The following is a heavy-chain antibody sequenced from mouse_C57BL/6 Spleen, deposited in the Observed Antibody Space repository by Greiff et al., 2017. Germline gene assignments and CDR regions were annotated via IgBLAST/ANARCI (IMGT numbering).Heavy chain of an antibody. CDR2: IHPNSGST. D-gene: IGHD3-1*01. CDR1: GYTFTSYW. V-gene: IGHV1-64*01. CDR3: ARSPGLYYFDY. J-gene: IGHJ2*01. Sequence: QVQLQQPGAELVKPGASVKLSCKASGYTFTSYWMHWVKPRPGQGLEWIGMIHPNSGSTNYNEKFKSKATLTVDKSSSTAYMQLSSLTSEDSAVYYCARSPGLYYFDYWGQGTTLTVSS.